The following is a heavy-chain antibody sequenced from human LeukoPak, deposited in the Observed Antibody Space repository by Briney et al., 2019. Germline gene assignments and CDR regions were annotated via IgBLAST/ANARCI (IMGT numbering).Heavy chain of an antibody. J-gene: IGHJ5*02. Sequence: SETLSLTCTVSGGPITTYYLSWIRQSAGMGLEWIGRISGSGVITYNPSLKSRVILSLDTSNNHFSLKLISVTAADTAVYYCARDSGTAGEVKFDPWGQGMLVTVSS. V-gene: IGHV4-4*07. CDR1: GGPITTYY. D-gene: IGHD3-10*01. CDR2: ISGSGVI. CDR3: ARDSGTAGEVKFDP.